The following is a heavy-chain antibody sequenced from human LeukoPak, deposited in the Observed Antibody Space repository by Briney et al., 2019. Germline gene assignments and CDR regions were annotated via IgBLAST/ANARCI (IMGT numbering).Heavy chain of an antibody. V-gene: IGHV3-23*01. CDR3: VTDARARYGSGNNIWFDP. D-gene: IGHD3-10*01. J-gene: IGHJ5*02. CDR1: GFTLSSYA. CDR2: ISGSVGST. Sequence: PWGSLTLSCPASGFTLSSYAMSWVRQAPGKGLEWVSLISGSVGSTYYAGSVKGRFTISRDNPKTTLYLQMNSLRAEDTAVYYCVTDARARYGSGNNIWFDPWGQGTLVTVSS.